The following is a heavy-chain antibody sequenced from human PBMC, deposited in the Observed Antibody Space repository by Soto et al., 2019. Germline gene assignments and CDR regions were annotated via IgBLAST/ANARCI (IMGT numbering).Heavy chain of an antibody. J-gene: IGHJ4*02. CDR3: AQERTMLVTGVRSPYFDY. V-gene: IGHV3-30*18. CDR1: GFTFSSFG. D-gene: IGHD3-22*01. CDR2: ISYDGSKK. Sequence: QVQLVESGGGVVQPGRSLRLSCAASGFTFSSFGMHWVRQAPGKGLEWVALISYDGSKKYFADSVKGRFSISRDNCKNTVYLQVNSLRAEDTAVYYCAQERTMLVTGVRSPYFDYWGQGTLVTVSS.